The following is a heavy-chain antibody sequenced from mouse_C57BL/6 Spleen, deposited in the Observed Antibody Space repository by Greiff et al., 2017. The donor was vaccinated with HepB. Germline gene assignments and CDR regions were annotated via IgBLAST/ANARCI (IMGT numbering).Heavy chain of an antibody. CDR1: GFNIKDDY. Sequence: VQLQQSGAELVRPGASVKLSCTASGFNIKDDYMHWVKQRPEQGLEWIGWIDPENGDTEYASKFQGKATITADPSSNTAYLQLSSLTSEDTAVYYCTAIYYYGSSYFDYWGQGTTLTVSS. CDR3: TAIYYYGSSYFDY. J-gene: IGHJ2*01. D-gene: IGHD1-1*01. CDR2: IDPENGDT. V-gene: IGHV14-4*01.